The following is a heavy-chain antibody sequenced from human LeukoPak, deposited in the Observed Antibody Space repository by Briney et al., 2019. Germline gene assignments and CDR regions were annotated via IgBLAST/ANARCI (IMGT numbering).Heavy chain of an antibody. CDR2: INSGGSST. V-gene: IGHV3-74*01. Sequence: PGGSLRLSCSASGFTLSPYWMHWVRQGPGKGLVWVSRINSGGSSTTYADSVKGRFTISRDNTKNTLYLQMNILRAEDTAVYYCARARCSRTSCNTESDYWGQGTLVTVSS. D-gene: IGHD2-2*01. CDR1: GFTLSPYW. J-gene: IGHJ4*02. CDR3: ARARCSRTSCNTESDY.